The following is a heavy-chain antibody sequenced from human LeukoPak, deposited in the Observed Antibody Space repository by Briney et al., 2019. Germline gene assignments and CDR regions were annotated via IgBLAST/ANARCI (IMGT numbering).Heavy chain of an antibody. CDR3: ARGRRVRGVKFWFDP. D-gene: IGHD3-10*01. CDR2: INHSGST. J-gene: IGHJ5*02. V-gene: IGHV4-39*07. Sequence: SETLSLTCTVSGGSISSSSYYWSWIRQPPGKGLEWIGEINHSGSTNYNPSLKSRVTISVDTSKNQFSLKLSSVTAADTAVYYCARGRRVRGVKFWFDPWGQGTLVTVSS. CDR1: GGSISSSSYY.